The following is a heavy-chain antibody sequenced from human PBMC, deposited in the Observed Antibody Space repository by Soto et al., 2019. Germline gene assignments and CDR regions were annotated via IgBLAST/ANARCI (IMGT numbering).Heavy chain of an antibody. CDR2: NYYSGST. Sequence: LSLTCTVSCGAISSYCWSWIRQPPGKGLEWIGYNYYSGSTNYNPSLKSRATISGDTSKNQFSLKLSSVTAADTAVYYCARCLGYQLLSYYYYYGMDVWGQGTTVTVSS. D-gene: IGHD2-2*01. CDR1: CGAISSYC. J-gene: IGHJ6*02. V-gene: IGHV4-59*01. CDR3: ARCLGYQLLSYYYYYGMDV.